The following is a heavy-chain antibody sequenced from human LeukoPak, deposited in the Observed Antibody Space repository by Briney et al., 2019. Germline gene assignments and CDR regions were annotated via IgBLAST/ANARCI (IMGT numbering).Heavy chain of an antibody. D-gene: IGHD6-13*01. V-gene: IGHV4-30-2*02. J-gene: IGHJ4*02. Sequence: PSQTLSLTCAVSGGSISSGDNSWSWIRQPPGKGLEWIGYIYHSGSTNYNPSLKSRVTISVDTSKNQFSLKLSSVTAADTAVYYCARGHIAAAGTPFDYWGQGTLVTLSS. CDR2: IYHSGST. CDR1: GGSISSGDNS. CDR3: ARGHIAAAGTPFDY.